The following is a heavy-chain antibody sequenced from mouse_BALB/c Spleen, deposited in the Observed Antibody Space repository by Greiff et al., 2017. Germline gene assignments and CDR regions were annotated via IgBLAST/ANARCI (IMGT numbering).Heavy chain of an antibody. CDR1: GFTFSSYY. CDR3: ARRNPSWFAY. CDR2: FNSNGGST. Sequence: DVMLVESGGGLVKLGGSLTLSCAASGFTFSSYYMSWIRRPPATRLKLVSAFNSNGGSTYYPDTVKSRFTISRDNAKNTLYLQMSSLKSEDTAVYYCARRNPSWFAYWGQGTLVTVSA. J-gene: IGHJ3*01. V-gene: IGHV5-6-2*01.